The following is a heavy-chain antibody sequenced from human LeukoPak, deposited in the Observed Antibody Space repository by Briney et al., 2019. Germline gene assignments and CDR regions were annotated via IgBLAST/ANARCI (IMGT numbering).Heavy chain of an antibody. D-gene: IGHD1-26*01. CDR3: ARVVGATQNYFDY. J-gene: IGHJ4*02. CDR2: IIPIFGTA. CDR1: GGTFSSYA. Sequence: SVKVSCKASGGTFSSYAISWVRQAPGPGLEWMGGIIPIFGTANYAQKFQGRVTITTDESTSTAYMELSSLRSEDTAVYYCARVVGATQNYFDYWGQGTLVTVSS. V-gene: IGHV1-69*05.